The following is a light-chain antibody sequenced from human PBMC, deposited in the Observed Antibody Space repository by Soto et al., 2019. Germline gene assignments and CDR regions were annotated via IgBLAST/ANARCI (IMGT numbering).Light chain of an antibody. CDR2: KAS. J-gene: IGKJ2*01. CDR1: ESVRSW. Sequence: DIQMTQSPSTLAASVGDRVTITCRASESVRSWLAWYQQKPGTAPKVLIYKASNLESGVSSRFRGGGFGTEFTLTISSLQPEDFAVYYCQQYNFYPYTFGQGTTLESK. V-gene: IGKV1-5*03. CDR3: QQYNFYPYT.